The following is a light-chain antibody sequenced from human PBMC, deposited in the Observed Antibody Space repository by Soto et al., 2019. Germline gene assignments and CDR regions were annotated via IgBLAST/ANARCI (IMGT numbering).Light chain of an antibody. J-gene: IGLJ3*02. V-gene: IGLV2-14*03. Sequence: QSVLTQPASVSGSPGQSITISCTGTSSDVGGYDHVSWYQQRPGKAPKLIIYDVTVRPSGISPRFSGSKSDNTASLAVSGLQPEDEADYYCSSYTNKDTLLFGGGTKLTVL. CDR2: DVT. CDR3: SSYTNKDTLL. CDR1: SSDVGGYDH.